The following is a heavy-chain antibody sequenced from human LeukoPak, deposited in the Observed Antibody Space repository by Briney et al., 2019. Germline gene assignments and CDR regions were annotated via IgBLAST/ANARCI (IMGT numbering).Heavy chain of an antibody. CDR1: GYPIGIDYY. V-gene: IGHV4-38-2*02. CDR2: FHRGRI. CDR3: ARAPSSYESGNGYPNLGSLDP. D-gene: IGHD5-24*01. J-gene: IGHJ5*02. Sequence: SETLSLTCKVSGYPIGIDYYWVWIRQAPGRGLQWIGGFHRGRIQYNSALKSRVTISIDSSKNQFSLRMWPVTAADTAFYFCARAPSSYESGNGYPNLGSLDPWGQGALVTVSS.